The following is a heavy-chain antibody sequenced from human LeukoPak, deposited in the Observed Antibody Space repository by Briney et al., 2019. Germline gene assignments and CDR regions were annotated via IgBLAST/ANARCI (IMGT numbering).Heavy chain of an antibody. CDR3: PSDLHYAFDI. CDR2: ISSRSDII. CDR1: ACTISSYS. J-gene: IGHJ3*02. Sequence: GGSLRLSCAAPACTISSYSMDWVRQAPGKGLEWVSYISSRSDIIYYADSVKGRFTISRYNAKNSLYLQMNSMRDEDTAVYYCPSDLHYAFDIWRQGTMVTVSS. V-gene: IGHV3-48*02.